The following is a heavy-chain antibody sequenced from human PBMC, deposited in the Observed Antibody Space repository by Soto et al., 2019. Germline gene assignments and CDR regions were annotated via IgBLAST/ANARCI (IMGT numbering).Heavy chain of an antibody. Sequence: SPPKPGNPAQPVALTCTFCGLSLNTNGMCVSWIRQPPGKALEWLARIDWDDDKYYSTSLKTRLTISKDTSKNQVVLTMTNMDPVDTATYYCARTPLYYDILPGYPWYFDYWGQGTLVTVSS. D-gene: IGHD3-9*01. CDR3: ARTPLYYDILPGYPWYFDY. CDR2: IDWDDDK. CDR1: GLSLNTNGMC. V-gene: IGHV2-70*11. J-gene: IGHJ4*02.